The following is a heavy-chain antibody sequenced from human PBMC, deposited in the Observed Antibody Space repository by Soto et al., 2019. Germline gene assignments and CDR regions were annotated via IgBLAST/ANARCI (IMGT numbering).Heavy chain of an antibody. CDR1: GFNFDDYA. J-gene: IGHJ5*02. V-gene: IGHV3-9*01. D-gene: IGHD3-16*01. CDR2: ITWNSGNL. CDR3: AKDHLGGAMAVPFFDP. Sequence: GGPLRLSCAASGFNFDDYAMHWVRQAPGKGLEWVAGITWNSGNLAYADSVKGRFTISRDNAKDSLYLQMNSLTPEDTAFYYCAKDHLGGAMAVPFFDPWGQGALVTVSS.